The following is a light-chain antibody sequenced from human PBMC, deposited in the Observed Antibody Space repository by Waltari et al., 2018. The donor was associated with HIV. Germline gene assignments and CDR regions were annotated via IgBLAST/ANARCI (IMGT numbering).Light chain of an antibody. Sequence: QSVLTQPPSASGTPGQRVTISCSGSSSNIGSNYVYWYQQLPGTAPKLLIYRNNQLPSGVPDRCSGSKSGTSASLAISGLRSEDEADYYCATWDDSLSVVVFGGGTKLTVL. CDR2: RNN. CDR3: ATWDDSLSVVV. V-gene: IGLV1-47*01. J-gene: IGLJ2*01. CDR1: SSNIGSNY.